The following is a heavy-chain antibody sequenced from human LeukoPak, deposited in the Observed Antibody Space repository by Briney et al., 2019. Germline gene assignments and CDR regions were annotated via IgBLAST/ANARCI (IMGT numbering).Heavy chain of an antibody. CDR2: IRQDGDTK. V-gene: IGHV3-7*03. CDR3: ARSLPYGTTWYGRSDF. J-gene: IGHJ4*02. CDR1: GFTFGDYA. D-gene: IGHD6-13*01. Sequence: AGGSLRLSCTASGFTFGDYAMSWIRQAPGKGLEWVANIRQDGDTKYYVDSVKGRFTISRDNAMNSLYLQMNSLRAEDTAIYYCARSLPYGTTWYGRSDFWGQGTLVTVSS.